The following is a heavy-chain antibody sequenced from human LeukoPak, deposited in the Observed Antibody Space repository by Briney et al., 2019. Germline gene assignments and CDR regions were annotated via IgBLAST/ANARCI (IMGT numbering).Heavy chain of an antibody. CDR2: VSYDGSNK. D-gene: IGHD6-6*01. J-gene: IGHJ4*02. CDR1: GFTFSSYA. Sequence: GGSLRLSCAASGFTFSSYAMHWVRQAPGKGLEWVAVVSYDGSNKYYADSVKGRFTISRDNSKNTLYLQMNSLRAEDTAVYYCARSPEQLALYYWGQGTLVTVSS. V-gene: IGHV3-30-3*01. CDR3: ARSPEQLALYY.